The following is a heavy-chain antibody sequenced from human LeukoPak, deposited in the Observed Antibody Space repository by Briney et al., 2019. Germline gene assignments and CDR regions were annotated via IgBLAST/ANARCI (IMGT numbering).Heavy chain of an antibody. CDR1: GFTLSNRW. J-gene: IGHJ5*02. CDR2: IKQGRGEK. CDR3: ARDPFDH. Sequence: GGSLRLSCEASGFTLSNRWMTWVRQAPRKGLEWVATIKQGRGEKFYVDSVRGRFTISEDSAKNSLYLQMNSLRADDTAVYYCARDPFDHWGQGTLVTVSS. V-gene: IGHV3-7*01.